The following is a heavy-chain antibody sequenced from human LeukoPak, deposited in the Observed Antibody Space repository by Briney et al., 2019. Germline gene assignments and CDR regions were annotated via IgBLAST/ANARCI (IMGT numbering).Heavy chain of an antibody. V-gene: IGHV1-2*02. Sequence: ASVKVSCKASGYTFTGYYMHWVRQAPGQGLEWMGWINPNSGGTNYAQKFQGRVTMTRDTSISTAYMELSRLRSDDTAVYYCASEDIVVVPAAMINWFDPWGQGTLVTVSS. D-gene: IGHD2-2*01. CDR2: INPNSGGT. CDR1: GYTFTGYY. J-gene: IGHJ5*02. CDR3: ASEDIVVVPAAMINWFDP.